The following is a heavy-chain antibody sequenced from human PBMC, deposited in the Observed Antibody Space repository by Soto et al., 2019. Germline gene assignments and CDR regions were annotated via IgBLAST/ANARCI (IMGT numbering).Heavy chain of an antibody. D-gene: IGHD3-22*01. CDR1: GFTFSSYA. Sequence: TGGSLRLSCAASGFTFSSYAMSWVRQAPGKGLEWVSAISGSGGTTYYADSVKGRFTISRDNSKNTLYLQMNSLRAEDTAVYYCAKGTSYYDSSGYNYWGQGTLGTVSS. CDR2: ISGSGGTT. V-gene: IGHV3-23*01. J-gene: IGHJ4*02. CDR3: AKGTSYYDSSGYNY.